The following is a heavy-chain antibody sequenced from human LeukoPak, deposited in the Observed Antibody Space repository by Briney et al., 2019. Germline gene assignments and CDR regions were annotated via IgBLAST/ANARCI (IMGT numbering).Heavy chain of an antibody. J-gene: IGHJ4*02. CDR2: IYYSGST. Sequence: PSETLSLTCTVSGGSISSSSYYWGWIRQPPGKGLEWIGSIYYSGSTYYNPSLKSRVTISVDTSKNQFSLKLSSVTAADTAVYYCARDQPPIVGATNHPTTQDYWGQGTLVTVSS. D-gene: IGHD1-26*01. CDR3: ARDQPPIVGATNHPTTQDY. V-gene: IGHV4-39*02. CDR1: GGSISSSSYY.